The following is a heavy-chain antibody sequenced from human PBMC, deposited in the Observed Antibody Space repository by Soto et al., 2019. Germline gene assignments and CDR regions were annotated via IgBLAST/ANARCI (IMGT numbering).Heavy chain of an antibody. V-gene: IGHV4-59*01. D-gene: IGHD2-15*01. CDR2: IFYTGKT. CDR3: ARVLEVAGGFDP. Sequence: SETLSLTCSVSAGSISNYHWSWIRQPPGKGLEWIGYIFYTGKTNYNPSLKSRVTISLDTSKNQFSLRLDSVTAADTAVYYCARVLEVAGGFDPWGQGTLVTVSS. CDR1: AGSISNYH. J-gene: IGHJ5*02.